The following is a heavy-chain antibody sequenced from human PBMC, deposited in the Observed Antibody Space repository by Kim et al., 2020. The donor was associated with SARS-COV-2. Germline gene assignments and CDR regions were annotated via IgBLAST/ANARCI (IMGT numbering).Heavy chain of an antibody. V-gene: IGHV3-9*01. CDR3: AKDMGYSGYEGIDDY. J-gene: IGHJ4*02. Sequence: DSVKCRFTISRDNAKNSLYLQMNSLRAEDTALYYCAKDMGYSGYEGIDDYWGQGTLVTVSS. D-gene: IGHD5-12*01.